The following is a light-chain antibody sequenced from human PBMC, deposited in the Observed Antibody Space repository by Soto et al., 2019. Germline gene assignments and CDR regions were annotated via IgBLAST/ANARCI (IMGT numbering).Light chain of an antibody. Sequence: DIQMTQSPSALSASVGDTVTITCRASQSVDTCLAWCQQKPGKAPHLLIYKSSRLETGVPSRFSGSGSVTDYTLTITGLQPDDFATYYCQQFYRYPWTFGQGTKVEI. CDR2: KSS. V-gene: IGKV1-5*03. J-gene: IGKJ1*01. CDR3: QQFYRYPWT. CDR1: QSVDTC.